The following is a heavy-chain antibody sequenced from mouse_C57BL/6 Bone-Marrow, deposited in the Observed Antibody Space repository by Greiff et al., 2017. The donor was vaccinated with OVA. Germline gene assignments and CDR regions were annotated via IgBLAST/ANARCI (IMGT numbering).Heavy chain of an antibody. CDR2: IWRGGST. CDR3: AKRGSGSRKYYYAMDY. D-gene: IGHD1-1*01. Sequence: QVQLKESGPGLVQPSQSLSITCTVSGFSLTSYGVHWVRQSPGKGLEWLGVIWRGGSTDYNAAFMSRLSITKDNSKSQVFFKMNSLQADDTAIYYCAKRGSGSRKYYYAMDYWGQVTSVTVSS. CDR1: GFSLTSYG. J-gene: IGHJ4*01. V-gene: IGHV2-5*01.